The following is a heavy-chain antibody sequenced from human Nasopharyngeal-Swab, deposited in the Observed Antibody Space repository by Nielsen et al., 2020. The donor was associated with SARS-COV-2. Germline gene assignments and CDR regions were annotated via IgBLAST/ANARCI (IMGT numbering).Heavy chain of an antibody. CDR1: GYTFPDYV. D-gene: IGHD6-13*01. CDR3: ARLGAAGDFDY. V-gene: IGHV1-3*01. J-gene: IGHJ4*02. Sequence: ASVTDSCKASGYTFPDYVFHWVRQAPAQRPEGMGRINVDNGKTKYSEKFQGRVTITGETSSSISYMELSSLRSEDTAVYFCARLGAAGDFDYGGQGTLVTVSS. CDR2: INVDNGKT.